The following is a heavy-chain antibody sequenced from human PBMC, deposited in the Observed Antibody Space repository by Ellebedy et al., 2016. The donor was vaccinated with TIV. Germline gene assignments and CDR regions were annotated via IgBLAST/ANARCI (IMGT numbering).Heavy chain of an antibody. CDR2: ISGSSITL. J-gene: IGHJ3*02. D-gene: IGHD7-27*01. Sequence: GGSLRLSCTASGFTFTSYSMNWVRQAPGKGLEWVSYISGSSITLYYADSVKGRFTISRDNAKNSLYLKMNGLRAEDTAVYFCARDMAWGNERVNDAFDIWGHGTLVTVSS. CDR3: ARDMAWGNERVNDAFDI. CDR1: GFTFTSYS. V-gene: IGHV3-48*04.